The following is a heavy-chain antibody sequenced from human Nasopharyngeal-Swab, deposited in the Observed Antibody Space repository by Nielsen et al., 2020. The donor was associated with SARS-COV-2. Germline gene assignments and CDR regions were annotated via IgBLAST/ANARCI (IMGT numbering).Heavy chain of an antibody. D-gene: IGHD3-10*01. J-gene: IGHJ6*02. Sequence: GGSLRLSCAASGFTVSSNYMSWVRQAPGKGLEWVGRIKSKTDGGTTDYAAPVKGRFTISRDDSKNTLYLQMNSLKTEDTAVYYCTTDGRYMVRGRVSNRPYGMDVWGQGTTVTVSS. CDR3: TTDGRYMVRGRVSNRPYGMDV. CDR2: IKSKTDGGTT. V-gene: IGHV3-15*01. CDR1: GFTVSSNY.